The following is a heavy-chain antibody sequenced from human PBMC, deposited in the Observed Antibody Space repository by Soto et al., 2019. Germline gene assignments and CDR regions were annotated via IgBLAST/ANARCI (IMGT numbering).Heavy chain of an antibody. Sequence: PSETLSLTCTVSGGSISSGGYYWSWIRQHPGKGLEWIGYIYYSGSTYYNPSLKSRVTISVDTSKNQFSLKLSSVTAADTAVYYCARVRKTTIDFTNGVCPSYFDYWGQG. CDR3: ARVRKTTIDFTNGVCPSYFDY. J-gene: IGHJ4*02. CDR1: GGSISSGGYY. D-gene: IGHD2-8*01. V-gene: IGHV4-31*03. CDR2: IYYSGST.